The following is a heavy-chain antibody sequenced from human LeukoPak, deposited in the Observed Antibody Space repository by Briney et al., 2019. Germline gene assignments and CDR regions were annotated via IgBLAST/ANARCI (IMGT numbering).Heavy chain of an antibody. D-gene: IGHD3-10*01. CDR3: ARGTLYYGSESYDY. CDR1: TFTFSSFA. J-gene: IGHJ4*02. Sequence: PGGSLRLSCAASTFTFSSFAMSWVRQAPGKGLEWLATISHYGDNTYYADSVKGRFTISRDNAKQSLYLQMNSLRAEDTAVYYCARGTLYYGSESYDYWGQGTLVIVSS. V-gene: IGHV3-21*01. CDR2: ISHYGDNT.